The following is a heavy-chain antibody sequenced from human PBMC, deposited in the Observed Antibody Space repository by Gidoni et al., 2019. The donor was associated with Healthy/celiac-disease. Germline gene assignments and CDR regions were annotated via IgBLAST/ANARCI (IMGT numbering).Heavy chain of an antibody. CDR1: GGTFSRHP. V-gene: IGHV1-69*01. J-gene: IGHJ5*02. Sequence: QVQLVHSAAEVKKPGSSAKVSCKASGGTFSRHPISWVRQAPGQGLEWMGGIIPNFGTANYAQKFQGRVTITADESTSTAYMELSSLRSENTAVYYCARDGCCSSTSCQGKGWFDAWGQGTLVTVSS. CDR2: IIPNFGTA. CDR3: ARDGCCSSTSCQGKGWFDA. D-gene: IGHD2-2*01.